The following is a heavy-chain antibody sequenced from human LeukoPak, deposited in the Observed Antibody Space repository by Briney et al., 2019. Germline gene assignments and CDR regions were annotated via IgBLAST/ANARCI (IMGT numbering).Heavy chain of an antibody. Sequence: GGSLRLSCAASGFTFSSFSMNWVRQAPGKGLEWVSYIRTSGTNTDYTGSVKGRFTISRDNAENSLYLQMNSLRAEDTAVYYCARTWNDSRGISFDYWGQGTLVTVSS. CDR3: ARTWNDSRGISFDY. J-gene: IGHJ4*02. D-gene: IGHD1-1*01. V-gene: IGHV3-48*04. CDR2: IRTSGTNT. CDR1: GFTFSSFS.